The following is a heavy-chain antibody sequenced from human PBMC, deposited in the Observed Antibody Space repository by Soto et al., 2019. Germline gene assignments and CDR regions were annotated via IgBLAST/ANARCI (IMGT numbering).Heavy chain of an antibody. V-gene: IGHV4-31*03. CDR1: GGSISSGGYY. J-gene: IGHJ6*03. D-gene: IGHD2-2*01. CDR2: IYYSGST. CDR3: AREDCSSTSCSSYYYYYMDV. Sequence: QVQLQESGPGLVKPSQTLSLTCTVSGGSISSGGYYWSWIRQHPGKGLEWIGHIYYSGSTYYNPSLQSRVTISVDTSKNQFSLKLSSVTAAATAVYYCAREDCSSTSCSSYYYYYMDVWGKGTTVTVSS.